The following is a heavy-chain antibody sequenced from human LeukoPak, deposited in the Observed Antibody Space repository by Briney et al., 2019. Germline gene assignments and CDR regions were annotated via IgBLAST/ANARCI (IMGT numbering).Heavy chain of an antibody. CDR2: MYYSGST. V-gene: IGHV4-59*01. CDR3: ARAPPLYSSSWFPGAFDI. D-gene: IGHD6-13*01. Sequence: PSETLSLTCTVSGGSISSYYWSWIRQPPGKGLEWIGYMYYSGSTNYNPSLKSRVTISVDTSKNQFSLKLSSVTAADTAVYYCARAPPLYSSSWFPGAFDIWGQGTMVTVSS. CDR1: GGSISSYY. J-gene: IGHJ3*02.